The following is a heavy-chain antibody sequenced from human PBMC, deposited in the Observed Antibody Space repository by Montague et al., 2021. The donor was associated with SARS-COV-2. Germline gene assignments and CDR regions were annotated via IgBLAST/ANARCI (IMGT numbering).Heavy chain of an antibody. CDR2: IKQDGSDK. J-gene: IGHJ6*03. CDR3: ARGFYYYMDV. CDR1: GFTFSTNL. Sequence: SLRLSCAASGFTFSTNLMSWVRQAPGKGLEWVANIKQDGSDKFYVDSVKGRFTLSTDNAKNSVYLQMDGLRPEDTAVYYCARGFYYYMDVWGKGTTVTASS. V-gene: IGHV3-7*01.